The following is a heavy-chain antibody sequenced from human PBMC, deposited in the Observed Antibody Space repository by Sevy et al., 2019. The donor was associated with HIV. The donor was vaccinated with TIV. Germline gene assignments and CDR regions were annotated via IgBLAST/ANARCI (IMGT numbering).Heavy chain of an antibody. CDR1: GFTFSSYS. J-gene: IGHJ6*02. D-gene: IGHD5-18*01. V-gene: IGHV3-21*04. Sequence: GGSLRLSCAASGFTFSSYSMNWVRQAPGKGLEWVSSISSSSSYIYYADSVKGRFTISRDNAKNSLYLQMNSLRAEDTAVYYCARGPERGYSYGPRDYYYYGMDVWGQGTTVTVSS. CDR3: ARGPERGYSYGPRDYYYYGMDV. CDR2: ISSSSSYI.